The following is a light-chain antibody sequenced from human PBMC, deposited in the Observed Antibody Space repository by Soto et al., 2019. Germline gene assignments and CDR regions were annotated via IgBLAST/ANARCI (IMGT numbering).Light chain of an antibody. V-gene: IGLV4-69*01. CDR2: LNSDGSH. CDR1: SGHSSYA. CDR3: QTWVTGMEV. Sequence: QLVLTQSPSASASLGASVKLTRTLSSGHSSYAIAWHQQQPEKGPRYLMKLNSDGSHSKGDGIPDRFSGSSSGAERYLTISSLQSEDEADYYCQTWVTGMEVFGGGTKLTVL. J-gene: IGLJ2*01.